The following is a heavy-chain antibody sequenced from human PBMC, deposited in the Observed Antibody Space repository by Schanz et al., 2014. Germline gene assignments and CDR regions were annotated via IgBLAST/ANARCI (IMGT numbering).Heavy chain of an antibody. Sequence: QVQLVQSGAEVRKPGSSVKVSCKASGGTFNNHAISWVRQAPGQGLEWMGRIIPILGIANYAQNFQGRVTITADKSTSTAYMELTSLRSEDTAVYYCAGTYCSSTSCYTGYYYMDVWGKGTTVTVSS. V-gene: IGHV1-69*04. J-gene: IGHJ6*03. CDR2: IIPILGIA. D-gene: IGHD2-2*02. CDR3: AGTYCSSTSCYTGYYYMDV. CDR1: GGTFNNHA.